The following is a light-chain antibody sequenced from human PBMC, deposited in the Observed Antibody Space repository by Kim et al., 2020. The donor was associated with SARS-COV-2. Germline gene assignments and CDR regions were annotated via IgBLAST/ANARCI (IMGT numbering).Light chain of an antibody. CDR3: QVWDSDTDHQV. CDR2: YDV. J-gene: IGLJ2*01. V-gene: IGLV3-21*04. Sequence: APGGTARITCGGNNIGSKSVHWYQQRSGQAPLLVIYYDVDRPSGIPERFSGSNFGNTATLTINGVEAGDEADYYCQVWDSDTDHQVFGGGTKVTVL. CDR1: NIGSKS.